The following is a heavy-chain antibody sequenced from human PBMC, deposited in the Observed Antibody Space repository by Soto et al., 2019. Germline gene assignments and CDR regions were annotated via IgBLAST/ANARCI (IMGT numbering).Heavy chain of an antibody. CDR3: ARESSDWSAVDY. V-gene: IGHV3-13*05. Sequence: EVQLVESGGGLVQPGGSLRLSCAASGFTFSRYDMHWVRQGTGKGLEWVSGIDTTGAPYYSGSVKGRFTISRENAKNPLFLEMDSLRPGDTAVYYCARESSDWSAVDYWGQGTLVTVSS. J-gene: IGHJ4*02. D-gene: IGHD6-19*01. CDR2: IDTTGAP. CDR1: GFTFSRYD.